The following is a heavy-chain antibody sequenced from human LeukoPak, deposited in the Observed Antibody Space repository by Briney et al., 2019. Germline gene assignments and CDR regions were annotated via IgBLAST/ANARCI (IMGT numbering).Heavy chain of an antibody. D-gene: IGHD2-15*01. J-gene: IGHJ4*02. V-gene: IGHV4-34*01. Sequence: SETLSLTCAVFGGSVSAYYWNWIRQPPGKGLEWIGEIDHSGNTNYNPSLKSRLTISVDTSKNQFSLKLSSVTAADTAVYYCARGGYCSGGSCYPNYWGQGTLVTVSS. CDR3: ARGGYCSGGSCYPNY. CDR2: IDHSGNT. CDR1: GGSVSAYY.